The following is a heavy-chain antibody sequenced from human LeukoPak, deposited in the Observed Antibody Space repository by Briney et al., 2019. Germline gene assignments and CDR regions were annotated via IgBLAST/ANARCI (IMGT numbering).Heavy chain of an antibody. CDR1: GFSFSTYG. CDR3: AKLVVVVGASNFDY. CDR2: ISSSSSYI. D-gene: IGHD2-15*01. Sequence: GGSLRLSCVASGFSFSTYGMHWVRQAPGKGLEWVSSISSSSSYIYYADSVKGRFTISRDNAKNSLYLQMNSLRAEDTAVYYCAKLVVVVGASNFDYWGQGTLVTVSS. J-gene: IGHJ4*02. V-gene: IGHV3-21*04.